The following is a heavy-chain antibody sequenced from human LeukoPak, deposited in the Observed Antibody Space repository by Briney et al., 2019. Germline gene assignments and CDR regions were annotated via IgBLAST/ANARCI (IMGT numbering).Heavy chain of an antibody. Sequence: SSETLSLTCAVYGGSFSGYYWSWIRQPPGKGLEWIGEINHSGSTNYNPSLKSRVTISVDTSKNQFSLKLSSVTAADTAVYYCARVPIFGVVASYYYYYMDVWGKGTTVTVSS. J-gene: IGHJ6*03. CDR1: GGSFSGYY. CDR3: ARVPIFGVVASYYYYYMDV. V-gene: IGHV4-34*01. CDR2: INHSGST. D-gene: IGHD3-3*01.